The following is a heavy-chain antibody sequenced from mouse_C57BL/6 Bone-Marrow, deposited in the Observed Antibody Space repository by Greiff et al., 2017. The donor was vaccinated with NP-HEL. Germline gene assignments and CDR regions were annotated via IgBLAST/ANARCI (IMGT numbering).Heavy chain of an antibody. J-gene: IGHJ4*01. CDR1: GFTFSSYG. CDR3: ARHDYYGSIDAMDY. D-gene: IGHD1-1*01. CDR2: ISSGGSYT. V-gene: IGHV5-6*01. Sequence: EVMLVESGGDLVKPGGSLKLSCAASGFTFSSYGMSWVRQTPDKRLEWVATISSGGSYTYYPDSVKGRFTISRDNAKNTLYLQMSSLKSEDTAMYYCARHDYYGSIDAMDYWGQGTSVTVSS.